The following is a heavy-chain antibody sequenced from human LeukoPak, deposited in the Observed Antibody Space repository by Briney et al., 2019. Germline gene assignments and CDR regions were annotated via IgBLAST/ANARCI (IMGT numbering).Heavy chain of an antibody. V-gene: IGHV3-53*01. Sequence: GGSLRLSCAASGFTVSSNFMSWVRQAPGKGLEWVSVIYSGGTTYYADSVKGRFTISRDNSRNTLYLQMNSLRAEDTAVYYCARGSDCWSYYGYYGMDVLGQGTTVTVSS. CDR1: GFTVSSNF. J-gene: IGHJ6*02. CDR3: ARGSDCWSYYGYYGMDV. CDR2: IYSGGTT. D-gene: IGHD1-26*01.